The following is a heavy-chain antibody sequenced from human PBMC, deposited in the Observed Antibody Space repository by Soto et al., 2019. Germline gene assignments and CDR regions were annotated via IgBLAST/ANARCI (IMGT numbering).Heavy chain of an antibody. D-gene: IGHD1-26*01. Sequence: QVQLQESGPGLVKPSETLSLTCAVSGVSMNIYDWSWIRQPPEKGLEWIGDIYYSGHTNDNPSLKSRVTISLDTPRNQFSLRLSSVTAADTAVYYCARVKVGASPHAFDRWGQGTMVTVSS. CDR1: GVSMNIYD. J-gene: IGHJ3*02. V-gene: IGHV4-59*01. CDR3: ARVKVGASPHAFDR. CDR2: IYYSGHT.